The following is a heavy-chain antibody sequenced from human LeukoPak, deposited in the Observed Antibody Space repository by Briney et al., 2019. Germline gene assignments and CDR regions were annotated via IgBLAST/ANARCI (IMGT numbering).Heavy chain of an antibody. V-gene: IGHV3-48*01. CDR1: GFTFSSYS. CDR2: ISSSSSTI. CDR3: AREGSLNYGGNDFDY. D-gene: IGHD4-23*01. Sequence: GGSLRLSCAASGFTFSSYSMNWVRQAPGKGLEWVSYISSSSSTIYYADSVKGRFTISRDNAKNSLYLQMNSLRAEDTAVYYCAREGSLNYGGNDFDYWGQGTLVTVSS. J-gene: IGHJ4*02.